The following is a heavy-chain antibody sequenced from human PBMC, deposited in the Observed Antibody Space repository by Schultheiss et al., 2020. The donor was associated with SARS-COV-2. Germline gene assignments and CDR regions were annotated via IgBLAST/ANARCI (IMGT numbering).Heavy chain of an antibody. J-gene: IGHJ3*01. CDR2: ISSSSSYI. V-gene: IGHV3-21*01. Sequence: GGSLRLSCAASGFTFSSYWMHWVRQAPGKGLEWVSSISSSSSYIYYADSVKGRFTISRDNAKNSLYLQMNSLRAEDTAVYYCARDPGDGYNYWGQGTMVTVSS. CDR1: GFTFSSYW. D-gene: IGHD5-24*01. CDR3: ARDPGDGYNY.